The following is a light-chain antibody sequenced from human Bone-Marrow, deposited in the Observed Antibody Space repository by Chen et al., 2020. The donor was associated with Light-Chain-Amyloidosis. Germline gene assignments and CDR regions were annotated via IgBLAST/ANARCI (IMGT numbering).Light chain of an antibody. V-gene: IGLV9-49*01. J-gene: IGLJ1*01. CDR2: VGTDGIVG. Sequence: QPVLTQSPSASASPGASVTLTCTLTSDYHDYRVDWYQQRPGKGPRFVMRVGTDGIVGSKGDGIPDRFSVLGSGLNRYLTIKKIREEDEGDYFCGTDHGSGSTFMYVFGSGTKVTVL. CDR3: GTDHGSGSTFMYV. CDR1: SDYHDYR.